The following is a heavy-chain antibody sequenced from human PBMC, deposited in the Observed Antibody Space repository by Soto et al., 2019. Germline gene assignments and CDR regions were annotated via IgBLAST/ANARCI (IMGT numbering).Heavy chain of an antibody. Sequence: GGSLRLSCAASGFTFSSYSMNWVRQAPGKGLEWVSSISSSSSYIYYADSVKGRFTISRDNAKNSLYLQMNSLRAEDTAVYYCARDTPYYGSGRGMDVWGKGTTVTVSS. V-gene: IGHV3-21*01. CDR2: ISSSSSYI. J-gene: IGHJ6*03. CDR3: ARDTPYYGSGRGMDV. CDR1: GFTFSSYS. D-gene: IGHD3-10*01.